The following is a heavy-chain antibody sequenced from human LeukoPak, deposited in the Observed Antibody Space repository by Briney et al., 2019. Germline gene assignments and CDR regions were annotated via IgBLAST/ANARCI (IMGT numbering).Heavy chain of an antibody. Sequence: GGSLRLSCAASGFTFSSYAMHWVRQAPGKGLEWVAVISYDGSNKYYADSVKGRFTISRDNSKNTLYLQMNSLRAEDTAVYYCARDGTYYYDSSGSPFDYWGQGTLVTVSS. CDR2: ISYDGSNK. V-gene: IGHV3-30-3*01. CDR1: GFTFSSYA. CDR3: ARDGTYYYDSSGSPFDY. J-gene: IGHJ4*02. D-gene: IGHD3-22*01.